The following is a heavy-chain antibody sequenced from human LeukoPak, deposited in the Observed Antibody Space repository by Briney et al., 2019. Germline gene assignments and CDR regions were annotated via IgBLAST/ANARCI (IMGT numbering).Heavy chain of an antibody. CDR2: INSDGSST. Sequence: GGSLRLSCAASGFTFNRYWMSWVRQAPGKGLVWVSRINSDGSSTSYADSVKGRFTISRDNAKNTLFLQMNTLRAEDTAVYYCASAEVIQYGMDVWGQGTTVTVSS. V-gene: IGHV3-74*01. CDR3: ASAEVIQYGMDV. J-gene: IGHJ6*02. D-gene: IGHD3-16*02. CDR1: GFTFNRYW.